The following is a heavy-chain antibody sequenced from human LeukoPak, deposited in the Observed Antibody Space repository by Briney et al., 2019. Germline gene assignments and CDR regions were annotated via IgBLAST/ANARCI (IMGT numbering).Heavy chain of an antibody. Sequence: SETLSLTCTVSGGSISSSYYYWGWIRQPPGKGLEWIGSIYYTGTTYYNPSLKSRVTISVDTSKYQFSLKLSSVTAADTAVYYCARELITMMVVVNYFDYWGQGTLVTVSS. V-gene: IGHV4-39*07. D-gene: IGHD3-22*01. CDR1: GGSISSSYYY. CDR2: IYYTGTT. J-gene: IGHJ4*02. CDR3: ARELITMMVVVNYFDY.